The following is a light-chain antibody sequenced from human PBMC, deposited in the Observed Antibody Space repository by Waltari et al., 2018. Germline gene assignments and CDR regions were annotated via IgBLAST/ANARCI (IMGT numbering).Light chain of an antibody. Sequence: EIVLTQSPATLSLSPGERATLSCRASQSVSSYLAWYQQKPGQAPRLLIYDASNRATGIPARFSGSGSGTDLTLTSSSLEPEDFAVYYCQQRTNWPFTFGGGTKVEIK. CDR2: DAS. CDR1: QSVSSY. CDR3: QQRTNWPFT. J-gene: IGKJ4*01. V-gene: IGKV3-11*01.